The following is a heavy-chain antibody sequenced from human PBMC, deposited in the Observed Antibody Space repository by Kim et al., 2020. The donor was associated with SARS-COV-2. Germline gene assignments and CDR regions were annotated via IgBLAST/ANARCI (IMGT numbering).Heavy chain of an antibody. CDR2: GSK. CDR3: AWGGTVVDV. V-gene: IGHV3-53*01. J-gene: IGHJ6*02. Sequence: GSKYYADPVKGRITISRDNSKNTLYLQMNSLRAEDTAVYYCAWGGTVVDVWGQGTTVTVSS. D-gene: IGHD4-17*01.